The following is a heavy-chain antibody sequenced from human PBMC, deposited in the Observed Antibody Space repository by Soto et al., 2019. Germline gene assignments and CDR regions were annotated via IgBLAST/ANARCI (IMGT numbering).Heavy chain of an antibody. D-gene: IGHD3-22*01. V-gene: IGHV4-34*01. CDR2: SNHSGST. J-gene: IGHJ5*02. CDR3: GRNKARYYYDSSGYSWFDP. CDR1: GGSFSGYY. Sequence: SETLSLTCAVYGGSFSGYYWSWLRQPPGKGLEGIGESNHSGSTNYNPSLKSRVTISVDTSKNQFSLKLSSVTAADTAVYYCGRNKARYYYDSSGYSWFDPWGQGTLVTVSS.